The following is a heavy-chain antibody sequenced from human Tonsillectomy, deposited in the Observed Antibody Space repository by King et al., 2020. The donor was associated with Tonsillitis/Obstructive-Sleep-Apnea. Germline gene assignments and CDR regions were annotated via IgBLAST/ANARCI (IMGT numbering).Heavy chain of an antibody. CDR1: GFTFSSYG. D-gene: IGHD3-3*01. J-gene: IGHJ4*02. Sequence: VQLVESGGGVVQPGRSLRLSCAASGFTFSSYGMHWVRQAPGKGLEWVAVIWYDGSNKYYADSVKGRFTISRDNTKNTLYLQMNSLRAEDTAVYYCARDLGGLNDYWGQGTLVTVSS. V-gene: IGHV3-33*01. CDR3: ARDLGGLNDY. CDR2: IWYDGSNK.